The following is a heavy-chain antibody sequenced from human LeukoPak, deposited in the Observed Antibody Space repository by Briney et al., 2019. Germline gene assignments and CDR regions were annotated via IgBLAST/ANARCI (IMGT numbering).Heavy chain of an antibody. CDR3: DSFYETY. CDR2: INSDGSWT. CDR1: GRYW. J-gene: IGHJ4*02. V-gene: IGHV3-74*01. Sequence: GGSLRLSCAASGRYWMHWVRQAPGKGLVWVSHINSDGSWTSYADSVKGRFTISKDNAKNTVYLQMSNLRVEDTAVYYCDSFYETYWGRGTLVTVSS. D-gene: IGHD2/OR15-2a*01.